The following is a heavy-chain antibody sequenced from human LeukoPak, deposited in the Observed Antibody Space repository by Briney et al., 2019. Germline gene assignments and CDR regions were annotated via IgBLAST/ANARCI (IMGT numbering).Heavy chain of an antibody. Sequence: ASVKVSCKTSGYTFTGYYMHWVRQAPGRGLEWMGWINPNSGGTNYAQKFQDRVTMTRDTSISTAYMKVSRLISDDTAVFYCVRAVRRSGYEFFDYWGQGTLATVSS. CDR1: GYTFTGYY. J-gene: IGHJ4*02. CDR2: INPNSGGT. CDR3: VRAVRRSGYEFFDY. V-gene: IGHV1-2*02. D-gene: IGHD5-12*01.